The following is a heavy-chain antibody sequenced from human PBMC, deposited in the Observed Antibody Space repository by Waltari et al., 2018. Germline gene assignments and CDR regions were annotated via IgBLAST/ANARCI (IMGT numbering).Heavy chain of an antibody. D-gene: IGHD6-13*01. CDR3: AKALLPRSSSWPYNWFDP. V-gene: IGHV3-9*01. CDR2: ISWNSGSI. J-gene: IGHJ5*02. CDR1: GFTFDDYA. Sequence: EVQLVESGGGLVQPGRSLRLSCAASGFTFDDYAMHWVRQAPGKGLEGVSGISWNSGSIGYADSVKGRFTISRDNAKNSLYLQMNSLRAEDTALYYCAKALLPRSSSWPYNWFDPWGQGTLVTVSS.